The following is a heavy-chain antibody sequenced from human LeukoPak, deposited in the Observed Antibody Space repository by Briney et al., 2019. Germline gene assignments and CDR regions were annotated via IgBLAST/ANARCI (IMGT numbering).Heavy chain of an antibody. CDR2: ITNDGSST. V-gene: IGHV3-74*01. CDR3: ARGSTYYDSSGQVPFDY. J-gene: IGHJ4*02. D-gene: IGHD3-22*01. CDR1: GPTFSSHW. Sequence: GGSLRLSCAASGPTFSSHWMHWVRQAPGKGLVWVSRITNDGSSTTYADSVKGRFTISRDNGKNTLYLQMNSLRAEDTAVYYCARGSTYYDSSGQVPFDYWGQGTLVTVSS.